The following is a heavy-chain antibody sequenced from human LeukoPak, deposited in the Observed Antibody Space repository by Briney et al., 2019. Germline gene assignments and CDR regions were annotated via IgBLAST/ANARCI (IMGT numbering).Heavy chain of an antibody. CDR2: ISYDGSNN. Sequence: GGSLRLSCAASGFTFSNYAIHWVRQAPGKGLEWVAVISYDGSNNYYADSVKGRFTISRDNPKNTVYLQMNNVRAEDTAVYYCAKDGAWLRFDDWGQGTLVTVSS. CDR1: GFTFSNYA. J-gene: IGHJ4*02. V-gene: IGHV3-30*04. CDR3: AKDGAWLRFDD. D-gene: IGHD5-12*01.